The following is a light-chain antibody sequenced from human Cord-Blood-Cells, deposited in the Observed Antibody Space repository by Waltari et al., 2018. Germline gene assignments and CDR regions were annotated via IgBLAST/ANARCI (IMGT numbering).Light chain of an antibody. V-gene: IGKV1-5*03. CDR1: QSISSW. CDR2: KAS. Sequence: DIQMTQSPSTLSASVGDRVTITCRASQSISSWLAWYQQKPGKAPKLLIYKASSLESGVPSRFSGSGSETEFTLTISSLQPDDFATYYCQQYNSYSLTWTFGQGTKVEIK. J-gene: IGKJ1*01. CDR3: QQYNSYSLTWT.